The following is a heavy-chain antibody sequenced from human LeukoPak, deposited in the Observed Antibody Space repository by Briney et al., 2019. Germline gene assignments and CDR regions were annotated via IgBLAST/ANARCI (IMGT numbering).Heavy chain of an antibody. Sequence: KPGGSLRLSCAASGFTFSDYYMSWIRQAPGKGLEWVSYISSSGSTIYYADSVKGRSTISRDNAKNSLYLQMNSLRAEDTAVYYCARDPYKQLGPHYYYYYMDVWGKGTTVTVSS. CDR1: GFTFSDYY. CDR3: ARDPYKQLGPHYYYYYMDV. CDR2: ISSSGSTI. V-gene: IGHV3-11*04. D-gene: IGHD6-6*01. J-gene: IGHJ6*03.